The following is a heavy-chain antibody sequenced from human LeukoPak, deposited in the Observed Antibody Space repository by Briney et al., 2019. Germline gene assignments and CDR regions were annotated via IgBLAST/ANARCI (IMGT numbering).Heavy chain of an antibody. CDR1: GYSFTVYY. CDR3: ARGKEEKSTYYDILTGYYINYYYYYMDV. D-gene: IGHD3-9*01. J-gene: IGHJ6*03. CDR2: INPSGGST. V-gene: IGHV1-46*01. Sequence: WASVKVSCKASGYSFTVYYMHWVRQAPGQGLEWMGIINPSGGSTIYAQKFQGRVTMTRDTSTSTVYMELSSLRSEDTAVYYCARGKEEKSTYYDILTGYYINYYYYYMDVWGKGTTVTISS.